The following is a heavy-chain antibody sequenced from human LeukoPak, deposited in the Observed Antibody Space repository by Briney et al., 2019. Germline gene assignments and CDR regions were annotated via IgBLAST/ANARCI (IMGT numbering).Heavy chain of an antibody. CDR2: INWNGGST. D-gene: IGHD6-13*01. CDR1: GFTFDDYG. CDR3: ARDKRGYSSSWDDY. Sequence: PGGSLRLSCAASGFTFDDYGMSWVRQAQGKGLEWVSGINWNGGSTGYADSVKGRFTISRDNAKNSLYLQMNSLRAEDTALYYCARDKRGYSSSWDDYWGQGTLVTVSS. J-gene: IGHJ4*02. V-gene: IGHV3-20*04.